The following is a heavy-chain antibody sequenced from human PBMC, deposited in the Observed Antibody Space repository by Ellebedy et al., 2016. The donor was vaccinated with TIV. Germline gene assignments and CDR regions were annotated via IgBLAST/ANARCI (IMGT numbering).Heavy chain of an antibody. CDR3: AAGYYYGLGSYLKPDAFDI. V-gene: IGHV4-31*01. CDR2: IYDSGST. D-gene: IGHD3-10*01. CDR1: GGSISSGDYY. J-gene: IGHJ3*02. Sequence: MPSETLSLTCTVSGGSISSGDYYWSWFRQHPGKGLEWIGFIYDSGSTYYNPSLKSLLTISVDTSKNQFSLKLSSVTAAETALYYCAAGYYYGLGSYLKPDAFDIWGQGTMVTVSS.